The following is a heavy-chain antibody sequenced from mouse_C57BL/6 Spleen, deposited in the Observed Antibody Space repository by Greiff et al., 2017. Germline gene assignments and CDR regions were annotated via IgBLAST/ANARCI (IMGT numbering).Heavy chain of an antibody. CDR2: FYHGSGSI. CDR3: ARIEYNSSYNSWYFDV. V-gene: IGHV1-62-2*01. CDR1: GYTFTEYT. Sequence: QVQLKQSGAELVKPGASVKLSCTASGYTFTEYTIHWVKQRSGQGLEWIGWFYHGSGSIKYNEKFKDEATLTGDKSSSTVYMELSRLTSEGSAVYYCARIEYNSSYNSWYFDVWGTGTTVTVSS. J-gene: IGHJ1*03. D-gene: IGHD1-1*01.